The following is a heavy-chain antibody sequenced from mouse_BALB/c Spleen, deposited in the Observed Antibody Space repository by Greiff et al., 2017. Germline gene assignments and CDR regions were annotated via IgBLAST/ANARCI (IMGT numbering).Heavy chain of an antibody. CDR1: GYAFSSSW. D-gene: IGHD2-14*01. Sequence: VQLQQSGPELVKPGASVKISCKASGYAFSSSWMNWVKQRPGQGLEWIGRIYPGDGDTNYNGKFKGKATLTADKSSSTAYMQLSSLTSVDSAVYFCARRGDRYDGFAYWGQGTLVTVSA. CDR3: ARRGDRYDGFAY. J-gene: IGHJ3*01. CDR2: IYPGDGDT. V-gene: IGHV1-82*01.